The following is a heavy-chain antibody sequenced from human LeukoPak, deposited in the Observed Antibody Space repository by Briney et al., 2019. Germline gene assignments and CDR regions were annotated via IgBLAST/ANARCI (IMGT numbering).Heavy chain of an antibody. CDR1: GGTFSSYA. CDR3: ARGAGAVVDTAMVFDY. J-gene: IGHJ4*02. CDR2: IIPIFGTA. Sequence: SVKVSCKASGGTFSSYAISWVRQAPGQGLGWMGGIIPIFGTANYAQKFQGRVTITADESTSTAYMELSSLRSEDTAVYYCARGAGAVVDTAMVFDYWGQGTLVTVSS. D-gene: IGHD5-18*01. V-gene: IGHV1-69*01.